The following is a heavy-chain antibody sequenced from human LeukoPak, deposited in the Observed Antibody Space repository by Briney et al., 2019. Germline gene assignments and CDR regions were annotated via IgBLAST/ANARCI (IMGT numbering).Heavy chain of an antibody. CDR2: INPNSGGT. V-gene: IGHV1-2*02. J-gene: IGHJ4*02. D-gene: IGHD3-10*01. CDR1: GYTFTGYY. Sequence: ASVKVSCKASGYTFTGYYMHWVRQAPGQGLEWMGWINPNSGGTNYAQKFQGRVTMTRDTSISTAYMELSRLRSDDTAVYYCARDLRRSMVRGVLDYWGQGTLVTVSS. CDR3: ARDLRRSMVRGVLDY.